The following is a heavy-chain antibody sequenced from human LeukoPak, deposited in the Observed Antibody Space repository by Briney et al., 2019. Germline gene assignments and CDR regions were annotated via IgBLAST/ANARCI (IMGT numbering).Heavy chain of an antibody. Sequence: SDPLSLTCSLSGYSISRGHDLGWTRPTPGTGLEWIGSFYHSGSTNYNPSLKSRVTISVDTSKNQFSLKLSSVTAADTAVYYCARGGSSWYAVLFDPWGQGTLVTVSS. CDR2: FYHSGST. D-gene: IGHD6-13*01. CDR3: ARGGSSWYAVLFDP. J-gene: IGHJ5*02. V-gene: IGHV4-38-2*02. CDR1: GYSISRGHD.